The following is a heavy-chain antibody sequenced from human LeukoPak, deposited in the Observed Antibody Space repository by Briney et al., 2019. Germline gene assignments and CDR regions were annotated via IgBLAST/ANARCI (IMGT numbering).Heavy chain of an antibody. CDR1: GDSVSSNSVT. V-gene: IGHV6-1*01. CDR3: ARRLTQYDWFDP. D-gene: IGHD2-2*01. Sequence: SQTLSLTCAISGDSVSSNSVTWNWIRQSPSRGLEWLGRTYYRSTWYNDYAVSVRGRITVNPDTSKNQFSLHLNSVTPEDTAVYYCARRLTQYDWFDPWGQGILVNVSS. CDR2: TYYRSTWYN. J-gene: IGHJ5*02.